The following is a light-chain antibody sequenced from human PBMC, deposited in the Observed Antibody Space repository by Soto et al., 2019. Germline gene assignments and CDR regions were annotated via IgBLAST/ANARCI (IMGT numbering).Light chain of an antibody. CDR1: QSVSSN. V-gene: IGKV3-15*01. J-gene: IGKJ5*01. CDR2: GAS. Sequence: EIVMTQSPATLSVSPGERATLSCRASQSVSSNLAWYQQKPGQAPRLLIYGASTRATGIPARFSGSESGTEFTLTISSLQSEDFAVYYCQQYNNWPLTFGQGTRLDIK. CDR3: QQYNNWPLT.